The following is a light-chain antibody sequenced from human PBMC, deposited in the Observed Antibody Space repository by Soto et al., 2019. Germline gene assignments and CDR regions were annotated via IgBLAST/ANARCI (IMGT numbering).Light chain of an antibody. J-gene: IGLJ2*01. CDR2: DVS. Sequence: QSALTQPRAVSGSPGQSVTISCTGNSSDVGGYNYVSWYQQHPGKAPKLMIYDVSKRPSGVPDRFYGSKSGNTASLTISGLHAEDEADYYCCSYAGSFVVFGGGTKLTVL. CDR1: SSDVGGYNY. CDR3: CSYAGSFVV. V-gene: IGLV2-11*01.